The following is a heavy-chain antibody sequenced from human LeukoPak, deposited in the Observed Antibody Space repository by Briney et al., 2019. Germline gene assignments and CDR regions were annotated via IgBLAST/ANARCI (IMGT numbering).Heavy chain of an antibody. V-gene: IGHV1-2*02. D-gene: IGHD3-3*01. J-gene: IGHJ5*02. CDR2: INPNSGGT. CDR3: ARDRHYDFWSGYYTVGNWFDP. Sequence: ASVKVSCKASGYTFTGYYMHWVRQAPGQGLEWMGWINPNSGGTNYAQKFQGRVAMTRDTSISTAYMELSRLRSDDTAAYYCARDRHYDFWSGYYTVGNWFDPWGQGTLVTVSS. CDR1: GYTFTGYY.